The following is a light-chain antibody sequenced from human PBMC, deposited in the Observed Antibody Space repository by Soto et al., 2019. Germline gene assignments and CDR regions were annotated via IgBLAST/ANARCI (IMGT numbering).Light chain of an antibody. CDR3: QQSYGTPLT. CDR1: QSISSY. Sequence: DIQMTQSPSSLSASVGDRVTITCRASQSISSYLNWYQQKPGKAPKLLIYAASSLQSGVPSRFSGSGSGTDFILPISSRQPEDFATYYGQQSYGTPLTFGGGTKLEIK. V-gene: IGKV1-39*01. J-gene: IGKJ4*01. CDR2: AAS.